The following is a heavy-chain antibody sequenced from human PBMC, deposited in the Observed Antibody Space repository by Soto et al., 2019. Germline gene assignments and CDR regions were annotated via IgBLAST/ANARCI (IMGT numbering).Heavy chain of an antibody. J-gene: IGHJ3*02. V-gene: IGHV4-59*08. Sequence: PSETLSLTCTVSGGSISSYYWSWIRQPPGKGLEWIGYIYYSGSTNYNPSLKSRVTISVDTSKNQFSLKLSSVTAGDARVYYCEKHGGRGPSFNMGGKGTMVPVS. CDR2: IYYSGST. D-gene: IGHD3-16*01. CDR3: EKHGGRGPSFNM. CDR1: GGSISSYY.